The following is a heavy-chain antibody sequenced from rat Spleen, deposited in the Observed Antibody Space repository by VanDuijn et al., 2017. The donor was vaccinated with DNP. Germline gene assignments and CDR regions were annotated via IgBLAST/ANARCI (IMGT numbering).Heavy chain of an antibody. Sequence: EVQLVESGGGLVQPGRSLKLSCAASGFTFSNHDMAWVRQAPTKGLEWVASISFSGGSTYYRDSVKGRFTISRDNAKSTLYLQMDSLRSEDTATYYCVGRPPPTRGPFDYWGQGVTVTVSS. D-gene: IGHD1-4*01. CDR1: GFTFSNHD. CDR3: VGRPPPTRGPFDY. V-gene: IGHV5-25*01. CDR2: ISFSGGST. J-gene: IGHJ2*01.